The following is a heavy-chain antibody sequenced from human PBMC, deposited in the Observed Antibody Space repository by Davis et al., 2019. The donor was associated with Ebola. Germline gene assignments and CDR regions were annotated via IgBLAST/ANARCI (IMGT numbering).Heavy chain of an antibody. V-gene: IGHV1-69*04. D-gene: IGHD5-12*01. J-gene: IGHJ4*02. CDR1: GGTFSSYA. Sequence: SVKVSCKASGGTFSSYAISWVRQAPGQGLEWMGRIIPILGIANYAQKFQGRVTITADKSTSTAYMELSSLRSEDTAVYYCARDIVATIGTFDYWGQGTLVTVSS. CDR3: ARDIVATIGTFDY. CDR2: IIPILGIA.